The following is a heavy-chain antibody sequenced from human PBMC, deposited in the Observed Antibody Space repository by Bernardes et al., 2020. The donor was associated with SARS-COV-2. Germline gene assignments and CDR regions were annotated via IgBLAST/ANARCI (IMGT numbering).Heavy chain of an antibody. V-gene: IGHV4-59*08. D-gene: IGHD3-10*01. J-gene: IGHJ6*02. CDR3: ARLKGSPGYYYDGMDV. CDR1: GGSISSYW. Sequence: SETLSLTCTVSGGSISSYWWSWIRQPPGKGLEWIGHIYYSGSSNYNPSLKSRVTISVDTSKNQFSLKLSSVTAADTAVYYCARLKGSPGYYYDGMDVWGQGTPVTVSS. CDR2: IYYSGSS.